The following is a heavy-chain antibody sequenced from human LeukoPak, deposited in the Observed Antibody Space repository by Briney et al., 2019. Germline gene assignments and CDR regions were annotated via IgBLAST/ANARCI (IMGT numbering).Heavy chain of an antibody. Sequence: ASVKVSCKASGGTFSSYAISWVRQAPGQGLEWMGGIIPIFGTANYAQKFQGRVTITADESTSTAYMELSSLRSEDTAVYYCARGGSGIAAAGSVNWGQGTLVTVSS. CDR1: GGTFSSYA. D-gene: IGHD6-13*01. J-gene: IGHJ4*02. V-gene: IGHV1-69*13. CDR2: IIPIFGTA. CDR3: ARGGSGIAAAGSVN.